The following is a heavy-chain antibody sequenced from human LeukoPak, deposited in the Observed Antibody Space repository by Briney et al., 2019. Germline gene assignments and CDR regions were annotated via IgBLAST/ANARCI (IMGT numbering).Heavy chain of an antibody. V-gene: IGHV1-69*01. J-gene: IGHJ6*02. CDR1: GGTFSSYA. Sequence: GASVKVSCEASGGTFSSYAISWVRQAPGQGLEWMGGIIPIFGTANYAQKFQGRVTITADESTSSAYMELSSLRSEDTAVYYCARGENWNDVFYYYGMDVWGQGTTVTVSS. D-gene: IGHD1-1*01. CDR2: IIPIFGTA. CDR3: ARGENWNDVFYYYGMDV.